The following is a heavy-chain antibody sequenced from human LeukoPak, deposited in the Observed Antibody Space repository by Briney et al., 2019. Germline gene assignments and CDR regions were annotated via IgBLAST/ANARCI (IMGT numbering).Heavy chain of an antibody. D-gene: IGHD1-20*01. CDR2: MNPNSGNT. CDR3: ARGTHITGVNRY. V-gene: IGHV1-8*01. J-gene: IGHJ4*02. Sequence: ASVKVSCKASGYTFTSYDINWVRQATGQGLEWMGWMNPNSGNTGYAQKFQGRVTMTRNTSTSTDYMELSRLRSEDTAVYYCARGTHITGVNRYWGQGTMVTVSS. CDR1: GYTFTSYD.